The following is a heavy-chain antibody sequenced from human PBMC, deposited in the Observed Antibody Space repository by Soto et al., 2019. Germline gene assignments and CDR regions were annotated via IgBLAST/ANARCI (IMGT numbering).Heavy chain of an antibody. CDR3: ARDSGGPDYYDSSGYYYRDFDI. Sequence: ASVKVSCKASGYTFTGYYMHWVRQAPGQGLEWMGWINPNSGGTNYAQKFQGWVTMTRDTSISTAYMELSRLRSDDTAVYYCARDSGGPDYYDSSGYYYRDFDIWGQGTMVTVS. D-gene: IGHD3-22*01. CDR1: GYTFTGYY. V-gene: IGHV1-2*04. CDR2: INPNSGGT. J-gene: IGHJ3*02.